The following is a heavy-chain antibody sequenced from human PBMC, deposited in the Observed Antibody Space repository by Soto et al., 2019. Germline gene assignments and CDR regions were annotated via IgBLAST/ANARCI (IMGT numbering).Heavy chain of an antibody. CDR2: FDPEDGET. Sequence: ASVKGSCKVSGYTLTELSMHWVRQAPGKGLEWMGGFDPEDGETIYAQKFQGRVTMTEDTSTDTAYMELSSLRSEDTAVYYCATGLPRIAAAGYFDYWGQGTLVTVSS. J-gene: IGHJ4*02. CDR3: ATGLPRIAAAGYFDY. CDR1: GYTLTELS. V-gene: IGHV1-24*01. D-gene: IGHD6-13*01.